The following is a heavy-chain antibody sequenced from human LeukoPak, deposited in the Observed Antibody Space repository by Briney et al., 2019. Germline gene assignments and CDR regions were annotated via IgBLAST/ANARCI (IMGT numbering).Heavy chain of an antibody. CDR1: GFTFSSYA. Sequence: GGSLRLSCAASGFTFSSYAMHWVRQAPGKGLEWVAVISYDGSNKYHADSVKGRFTISRDNSKNTLYLQMNSLRAEDTAVYYCARDLKIVGATHFDYWGQGTLVTVSS. D-gene: IGHD1-26*01. CDR3: ARDLKIVGATHFDY. CDR2: ISYDGSNK. J-gene: IGHJ4*02. V-gene: IGHV3-30-3*01.